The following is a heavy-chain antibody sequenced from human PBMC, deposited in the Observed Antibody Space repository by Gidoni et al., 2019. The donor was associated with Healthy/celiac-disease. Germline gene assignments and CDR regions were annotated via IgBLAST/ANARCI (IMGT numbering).Heavy chain of an antibody. CDR1: GGSFSGYY. Sequence: QVQLQQWGAGLLKHTETLSLTGAVYGGSFSGYYWRWIRQPPGKGLEWLGEINHSGSTNYKPSLKSRVTISVDTSNNQFSLKLSPVTAADTAVYYFARAQSNNCSGGSCYSHYFDYWGQGTLVTVSS. D-gene: IGHD2-15*01. CDR2: INHSGST. V-gene: IGHV4-34*01. CDR3: ARAQSNNCSGGSCYSHYFDY. J-gene: IGHJ4*02.